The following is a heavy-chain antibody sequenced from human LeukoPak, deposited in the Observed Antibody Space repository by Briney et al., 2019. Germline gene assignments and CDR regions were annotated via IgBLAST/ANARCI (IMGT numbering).Heavy chain of an antibody. Sequence: GGSLRLSCAASGFTFSSYSMNWVRQAPGKGLEWVSSISSSSSYIYYADSVKGRFTISRDNAKNSLYLQMNGLRAEDTAVYYCAREQNDYGANDAFDIWGQGTMVTVSS. CDR2: ISSSSSYI. D-gene: IGHD4-17*01. CDR1: GFTFSSYS. V-gene: IGHV3-21*01. CDR3: AREQNDYGANDAFDI. J-gene: IGHJ3*02.